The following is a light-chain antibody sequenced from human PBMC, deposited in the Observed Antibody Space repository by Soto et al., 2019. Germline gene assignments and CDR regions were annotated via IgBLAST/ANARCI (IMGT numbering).Light chain of an antibody. CDR3: SSYTSNSTYV. CDR1: SSDVGGYNY. V-gene: IGLV2-14*01. Sequence: QSVLTQPASVSGSPRQSITISCTGTSSDVGGYNYVSWHQLHPGKAPKLMVYEVSNRPSGVSNRFSGSKSGNTASLTISGLQAEDEADYNCSSYTSNSTYVFGTGTKVTVL. J-gene: IGLJ1*01. CDR2: EVS.